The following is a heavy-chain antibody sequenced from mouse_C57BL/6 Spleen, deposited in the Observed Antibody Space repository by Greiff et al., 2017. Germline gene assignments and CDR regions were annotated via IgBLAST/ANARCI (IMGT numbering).Heavy chain of an antibody. CDR3: ARGPYGSSWYYFDY. J-gene: IGHJ2*01. V-gene: IGHV5-17*01. CDR1: GFTFSDYG. D-gene: IGHD1-1*01. Sequence: EVQVVESGGGLVKPGGSLKLSCAASGFTFSDYGMHWVRQAPEKGLEWVAYISSGSSTIYYADTVKGRFTISRDNAKNTLFLQMTSLRSEDTAMYYCARGPYGSSWYYFDYWGQGTTLTVSS. CDR2: ISSGSSTI.